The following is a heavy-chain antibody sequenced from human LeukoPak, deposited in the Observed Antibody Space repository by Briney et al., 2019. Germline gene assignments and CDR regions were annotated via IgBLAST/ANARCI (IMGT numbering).Heavy chain of an antibody. V-gene: IGHV3-23*01. CDR2: ISGSGGST. CDR3: AKRGDSGSYHYYYYGMDA. D-gene: IGHD1-26*01. J-gene: IGHJ6*02. CDR1: GFTFSSYA. Sequence: GVSLRLSCAASGFTFSSYAMSWVRQAPGKGLEWVSAISGSGGSTYYADSVKGRFTISRDNSKNTLYLQMNSLRAEDTAVYYCAKRGDSGSYHYYYYGMDAWGQGTTVTVSS.